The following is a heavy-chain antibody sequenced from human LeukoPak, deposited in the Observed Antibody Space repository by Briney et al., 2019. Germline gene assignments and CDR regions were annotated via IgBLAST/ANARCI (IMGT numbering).Heavy chain of an antibody. CDR3: AKDDSAYSYASFDY. J-gene: IGHJ4*02. Sequence: GGSLRLSCAASGFTFSSYAMSWVRQARGKGLEWVSAIGGSGTSAYYADSLKGRFTISRDNSKNTLYLQVNSLRAEDTAVYYCAKDDSAYSYASFDYWGQGTLVTVSS. CDR2: IGGSGTSA. D-gene: IGHD5-18*01. CDR1: GFTFSSYA. V-gene: IGHV3-23*01.